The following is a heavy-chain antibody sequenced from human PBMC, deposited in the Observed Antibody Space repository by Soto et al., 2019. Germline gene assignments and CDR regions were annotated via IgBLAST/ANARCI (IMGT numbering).Heavy chain of an antibody. V-gene: IGHV1-69*02. CDR1: GGTFSSYT. J-gene: IGHJ6*02. CDR3: AIGDYGYYYGMDV. Sequence: QVQLVQSGAEVKKPGSSVKVSCKASGGTFSSYTISWVRQAPGQGLEWVGRIIPILGIANYAQKFQGRVTITADKPTSTAYMGLGSLRYEDAAVYYCAIGDYGYYYGMDVWGQGCTVSVSS. D-gene: IGHD4-17*01. CDR2: IIPILGIA.